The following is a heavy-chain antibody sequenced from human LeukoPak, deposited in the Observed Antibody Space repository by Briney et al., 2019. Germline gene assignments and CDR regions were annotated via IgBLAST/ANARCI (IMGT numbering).Heavy chain of an antibody. CDR3: VTLTYYYDSRGYSSGY. Sequence: GGSLRLSCAASGFTFSSYEMNWVGQAPGKRLEWVSYISSSGSTIYYADSVKGRSTISRDNTKNSLYLQMDSLRAEDTALYYCVTLTYYYDSRGYSSGYWGQGTLVTVSS. J-gene: IGHJ4*02. CDR2: ISSSGSTI. D-gene: IGHD3-22*01. V-gene: IGHV3-48*03. CDR1: GFTFSSYE.